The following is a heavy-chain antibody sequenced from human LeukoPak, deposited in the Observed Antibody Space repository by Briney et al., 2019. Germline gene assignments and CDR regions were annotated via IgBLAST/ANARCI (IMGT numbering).Heavy chain of an antibody. D-gene: IGHD3-16*02. CDR3: ARVATIWGSHRYFDY. CDR1: GYNFITYP. CDR2: ISPYNDNT. Sequence: ASVKVSCKASGYNFITYPLIWVRQAPGQGLEWMGRISPYNDNTDLAQNLQGRVTMTTDTSTSTAYMEPTGLTSDDTAVYFCARVATIWGSHRYFDYWGQGTLVTVSS. V-gene: IGHV1-18*01. J-gene: IGHJ4*02.